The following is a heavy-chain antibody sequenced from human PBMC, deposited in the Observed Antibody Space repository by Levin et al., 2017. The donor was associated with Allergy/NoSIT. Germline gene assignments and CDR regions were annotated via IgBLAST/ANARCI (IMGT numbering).Heavy chain of an antibody. CDR3: ARDGESSGQNYDYYGMDV. CDR1: GGSITTYY. V-gene: IGHV4-59*01. J-gene: IGHJ6*02. CDR2: IFHSGTT. Sequence: SETLSLTCTVSGGSITTYYWSWIRQSPGKGLEWIAYIFHSGTTNYNPSLKSRVTISLDTSKNQFSLKLRSVTASDTAVYYCARDGESSGQNYDYYGMDVWGQGTTVTVSS. D-gene: IGHD3-22*01.